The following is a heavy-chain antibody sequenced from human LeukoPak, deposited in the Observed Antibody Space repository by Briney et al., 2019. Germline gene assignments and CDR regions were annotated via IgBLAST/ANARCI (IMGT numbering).Heavy chain of an antibody. J-gene: IGHJ4*02. CDR2: IVPILGIA. V-gene: IGHV1-69*04. CDR1: GGTFSSYA. CDR3: AHSRSMAAADLYYY. D-gene: IGHD6-13*01. Sequence: ASVKVSCKASGGTFSSYAISWVRQAPGQGLEWMGRIVPILGIANYAQKFQGRVTITADKSTSTAYMELSSLRSEDTAVYYCAHSRSMAAADLYYYWGQGTLVTVSS.